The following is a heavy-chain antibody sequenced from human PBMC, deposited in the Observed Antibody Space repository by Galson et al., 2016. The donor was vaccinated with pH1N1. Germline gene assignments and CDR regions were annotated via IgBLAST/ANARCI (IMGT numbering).Heavy chain of an antibody. CDR2: VNNDGSST. D-gene: IGHD2-15*01. Sequence: LRLSCAASGFIFTNYWLHWVRQAPGRGLVWVARVNNDGSSTNYADSVKGRFTLSRDNAKNTVFLEMSSLRAEDTGAYYCVRGRYCSGGSCYSPTAEYFQHWGRGTLLTVSS. CDR1: GFIFTNYW. J-gene: IGHJ1*01. V-gene: IGHV3-74*01. CDR3: VRGRYCSGGSCYSPTAEYFQH.